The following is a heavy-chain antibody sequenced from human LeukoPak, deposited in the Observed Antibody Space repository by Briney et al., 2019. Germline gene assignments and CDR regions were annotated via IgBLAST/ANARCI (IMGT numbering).Heavy chain of an antibody. CDR3: ARRRGLDYDN. D-gene: IGHD3/OR15-3a*01. V-gene: IGHV4-59*08. J-gene: IGHJ4*02. CDR2: MFYNGST. CDR1: GGSISSYY. Sequence: SETLSLTCTVSGGSISSYYWSWIRQPPGKGLEWIGYMFYNGSTNYNPSLKSRVSISVDTSKNQFSLKLSSVTAADTAVYFCARRRGLDYDNWGQGTLVTVSS.